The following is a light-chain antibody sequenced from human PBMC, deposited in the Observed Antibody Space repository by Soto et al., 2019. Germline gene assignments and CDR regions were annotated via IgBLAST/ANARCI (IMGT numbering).Light chain of an antibody. CDR2: STS. CDR1: QDIHTW. CDR3: QQTNSVPPLN. V-gene: IGKV1-12*01. J-gene: IGKJ4*01. Sequence: DIQMTQYPPSVTASIGDRVTLTCRGSQDIHTWLAWYQQKPGKAPKLLLYSTSTLQSGVPSRFSGGESETDFSLTISSLQSEDFVADLCQQTNSVPPLNFGGGTKVEIK.